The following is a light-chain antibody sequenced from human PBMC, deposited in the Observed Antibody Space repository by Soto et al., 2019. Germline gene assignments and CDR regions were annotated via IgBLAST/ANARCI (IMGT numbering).Light chain of an antibody. CDR2: DAS. Sequence: IRWSQSPCALSLSQGERATLSCRASQSVSSSYLAWYQQKPGQAPRLLIYDASNRATGIPARFSGSGSGTDFTLTISSLEPADFAVYYCQQRSNWPLITFGQGTLLEIK. V-gene: IGKV3D-20*02. CDR3: QQRSNWPLIT. J-gene: IGKJ5*01. CDR1: QSVSSSY.